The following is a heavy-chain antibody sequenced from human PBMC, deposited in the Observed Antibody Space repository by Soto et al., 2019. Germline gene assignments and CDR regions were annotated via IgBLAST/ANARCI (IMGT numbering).Heavy chain of an antibody. CDR3: AREGASGFGMDV. D-gene: IGHD1-26*01. CDR2: IYTSGST. J-gene: IGHJ6*02. V-gene: IGHV4-4*07. CDR1: GGSIRSYY. Sequence: QVQLQESGPGLVKPSETLSLTCNVSGGSIRSYYWSWVRQPTGKPLEWIGRIYTSGSTNYNPSLKIRVSMSVDTSKNQFSLEVTSVTAADTAVYYCAREGASGFGMDVWGLVTTVNVSS.